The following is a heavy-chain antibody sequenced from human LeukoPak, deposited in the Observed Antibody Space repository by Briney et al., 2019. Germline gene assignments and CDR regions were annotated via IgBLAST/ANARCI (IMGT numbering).Heavy chain of an antibody. Sequence: ESGPTLVKPTQTLTLTCTFSGFSLSTSGVGVGWIRQPPGKALELVALIYWDDDKRYSPSLENRLTITKDTSKSQVVLTLTNMGSVDTATYYCAHRRGRVVGGVVVDAAFDIWGQGTMVTVSS. D-gene: IGHD3-3*01. CDR1: GFSLSTSGVG. CDR2: IYWDDDK. V-gene: IGHV2-5*02. CDR3: AHRRGRVVGGVVVDAAFDI. J-gene: IGHJ3*02.